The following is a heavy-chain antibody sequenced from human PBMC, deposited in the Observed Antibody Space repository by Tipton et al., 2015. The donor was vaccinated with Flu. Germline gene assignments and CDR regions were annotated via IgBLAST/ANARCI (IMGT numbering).Heavy chain of an antibody. CDR1: GFTFSNNP. J-gene: IGHJ6*03. CDR3: VKGGARGYCTSTTCSTYYYSYLHV. V-gene: IGHV3-64D*06. Sequence: QLVQSGGGLVQPGGSLRLSCSASGFTFSNNPMHWVRQAPGKGLEYVSAINYNGGATYYADSVKGRFTISRDNSRNTLYLHMSALRTEDTAVYYCVKGGARGYCTSTTCSTYYYSYLHVWGTGTTVSVSS. D-gene: IGHD2-2*01. CDR2: INYNGGAT.